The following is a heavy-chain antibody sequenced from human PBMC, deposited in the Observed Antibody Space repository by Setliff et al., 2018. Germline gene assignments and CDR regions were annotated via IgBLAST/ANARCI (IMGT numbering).Heavy chain of an antibody. CDR2: VHDNGET. V-gene: IGHV4-59*02. J-gene: IGHJ5*02. D-gene: IGHD1-1*01. CDR3: ARGSTGIYDP. CDR1: GVSVASHY. Sequence: SETLPLTCTVSGVSVASHYWSWIRQAPGTGLEWIAYVHDNGETNQNPSLKSRVTISVDTSKNQFSLKMTSVTAADTAIYYCARGSTGIYDPWGQGILVTVSS.